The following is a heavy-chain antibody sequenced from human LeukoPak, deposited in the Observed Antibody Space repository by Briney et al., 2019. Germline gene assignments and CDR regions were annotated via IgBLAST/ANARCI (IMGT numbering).Heavy chain of an antibody. J-gene: IGHJ3*01. V-gene: IGHV4-59*01. Sequence: PSETLSLTCTVSGGPISSYYWSWIRQPPGKGLEWIAYIYYSGRTKYNPSLKSRVTISVDTSKNQLSLKLTSVTAADTALYYCARERVDAALAEAAFDLWGQGKMVTVSS. D-gene: IGHD5-18*01. CDR2: IYYSGRT. CDR1: GGPISSYY. CDR3: ARERVDAALAEAAFDL.